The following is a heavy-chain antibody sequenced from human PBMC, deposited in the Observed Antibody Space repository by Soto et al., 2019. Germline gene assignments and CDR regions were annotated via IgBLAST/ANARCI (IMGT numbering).Heavy chain of an antibody. CDR2: FVPLFGTT. V-gene: IGHV1-69*06. CDR3: RPPALGVPTPPYFDT. Sequence: QLVQSGSEVKKPGSSVKVSCQASGGTFSGYVVTWVRQAPGQGLEWMGEFVPLFGTTKYARTFPGRLTIPAEKSPRPASMELRTLKPNAPAVNSCRPPALGVPTPPYFDTWAQGP. J-gene: IGHJ4*02. CDR1: GGTFSGYV.